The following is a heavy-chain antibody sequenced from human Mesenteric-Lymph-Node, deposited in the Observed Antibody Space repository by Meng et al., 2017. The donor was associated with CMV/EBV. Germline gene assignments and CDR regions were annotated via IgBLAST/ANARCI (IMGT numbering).Heavy chain of an antibody. CDR3: APYYSGSGTYPPDY. V-gene: IGHV4-39*07. CDR1: GGSITNSTHS. Sequence: SGGSITNSTHSWAWVRKPPGKGLDWIGNIYYTGSTFNNPSLKSRVTMSIDTSKNQFSLKLTSVTAADTAVYYCAPYYSGSGTYPPDYWGQGTLVTVSS. D-gene: IGHD3-10*01. J-gene: IGHJ4*02. CDR2: IYYTGST.